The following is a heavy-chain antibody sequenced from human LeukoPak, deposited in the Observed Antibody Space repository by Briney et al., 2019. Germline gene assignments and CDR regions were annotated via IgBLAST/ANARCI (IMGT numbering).Heavy chain of an antibody. Sequence: PSETLSLTCTVSGVSISSGNCNWSWIRQHPGKGLEWIGYIYYSWGTNYNPSLKSRVTMPVDTSKNQFSLTLTTVTAADTAVYYCARELIVGYHDRSVHSYHFDYWGQGTRVTVSS. J-gene: IGHJ4*02. CDR3: ARELIVGYHDRSVHSYHFDY. CDR2: IYYSWGT. D-gene: IGHD3-22*01. CDR1: GVSISSGNCN. V-gene: IGHV4-31*03.